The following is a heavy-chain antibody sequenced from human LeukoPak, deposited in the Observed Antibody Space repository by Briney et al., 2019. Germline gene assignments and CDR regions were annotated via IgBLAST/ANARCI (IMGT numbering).Heavy chain of an antibody. V-gene: IGHV3-33*06. J-gene: IGHJ4*02. CDR2: IWYDGSNK. D-gene: IGHD6-13*01. Sequence: GGSLRLSCAASGFTFSSYGMHWVRQAPGKGLEWVAVIWYDGSNKYYADSVKGRFTISRDNSKNTLYLQMNSLRVEDTAVYYCAKDRLPGYSSSWYEGWGQGTLVTVSS. CDR1: GFTFSSYG. CDR3: AKDRLPGYSSSWYEG.